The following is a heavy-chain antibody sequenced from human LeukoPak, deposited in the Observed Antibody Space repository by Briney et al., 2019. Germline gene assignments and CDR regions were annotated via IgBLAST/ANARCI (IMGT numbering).Heavy chain of an antibody. CDR1: GGSISSYY. V-gene: IGHV4-59*01. D-gene: IGHD3-10*01. Sequence: SETLSLTCTVSGGSISSYYWSWIGQPPGKGLEWIGYIYYSGSTNYNPSLKSRVTISVDTSKNQFSLKLSSVTAADTAVYYCARQGLLWFGELPLGWFDPWGQGTLVTVSS. CDR2: IYYSGST. CDR3: ARQGLLWFGELPLGWFDP. J-gene: IGHJ5*02.